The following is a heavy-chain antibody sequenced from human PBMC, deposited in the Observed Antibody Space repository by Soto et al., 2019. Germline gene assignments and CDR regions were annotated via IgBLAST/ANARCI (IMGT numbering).Heavy chain of an antibody. CDR2: ISAYKGST. D-gene: IGHD4-17*01. CDR3: ARIRYGDHVHVQH. J-gene: IGHJ1*01. Sequence: QVQLVQSGTEVKKPGASVKVSCKASGYSFASYGFSWVRQAPGQGLEWMGWISAYKGSTKYAQKFQGRVTMTTDTSTSTAYMELRSLRLDDTAVYYCARIRYGDHVHVQHWGQGTLVTVSS. CDR1: GYSFASYG. V-gene: IGHV1-18*01.